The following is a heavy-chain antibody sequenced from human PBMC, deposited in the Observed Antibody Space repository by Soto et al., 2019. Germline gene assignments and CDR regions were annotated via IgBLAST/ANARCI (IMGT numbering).Heavy chain of an antibody. CDR2: ISSSSSYI. V-gene: IGHV3-21*01. CDR1: GFTFSSYS. Sequence: EVQLVESGGGLVKPGGSLRLSCAASGFTFSSYSMNWVRQAPGKGLEWVSSISSSSSYIYYADSVKGRFTISRDNAKNSLYLQMNSRRAEDTAVYYCARSKKAIFGVVGAFDIWGQGTMVTVSS. CDR3: ARSKKAIFGVVGAFDI. J-gene: IGHJ3*02. D-gene: IGHD3-3*01.